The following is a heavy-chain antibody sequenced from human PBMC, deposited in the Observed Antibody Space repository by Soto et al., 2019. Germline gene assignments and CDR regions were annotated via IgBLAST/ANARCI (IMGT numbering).Heavy chain of an antibody. CDR3: ARDRLERWLELEDYFDY. V-gene: IGHV1-46*01. D-gene: IGHD3-3*01. CDR1: GYTLTELS. Sequence: ASVKVSCKVSGYTLTELSMHWVRQAPGQGLEWMGIINPSGGSTSYAQKFQGRVTMTRDTSTSTVYMELSSLRSEDTAVYYCARDRLERWLELEDYFDYWGQGTLVTVSS. J-gene: IGHJ4*02. CDR2: INPSGGST.